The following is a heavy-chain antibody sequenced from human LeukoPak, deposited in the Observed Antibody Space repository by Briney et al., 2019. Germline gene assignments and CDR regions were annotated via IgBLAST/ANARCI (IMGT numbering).Heavy chain of an antibody. J-gene: IGHJ6*03. CDR3: TRHSTPYYYDSSGYYYYYMDV. Sequence: GGSLRLSCAASGFTFSGSAMHWVRQASGKGLEWVGRIRSKANSYATAHAASVKGRFTISRDDSKNTAYLQMNSLKTEDTAVYYCTRHSTPYYYDSSGYYYYYMDVWGKGTTVTISS. D-gene: IGHD3-22*01. CDR2: IRSKANSYAT. CDR1: GFTFSGSA. V-gene: IGHV3-73*01.